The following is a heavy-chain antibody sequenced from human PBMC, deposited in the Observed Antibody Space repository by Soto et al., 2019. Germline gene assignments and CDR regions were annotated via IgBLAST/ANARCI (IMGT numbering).Heavy chain of an antibody. J-gene: IGHJ6*03. CDR1: GFTFSSYA. Sequence: GGSLRLSCAASGFTFSSYAMSWVRQAPGKGLEWVSAISGSGGSTYYADSVKGRFTISRDNSKNTLYLQMNSLRAEDTAVYYCANDRFLNKGPRGRIAVAGRTQDRWTDYYYLDAWGKGTTVTVSS. CDR2: ISGSGGST. CDR3: ANDRFLNKGPRGRIAVAGRTQDRWTDYYYLDA. V-gene: IGHV3-23*01. D-gene: IGHD6-19*01.